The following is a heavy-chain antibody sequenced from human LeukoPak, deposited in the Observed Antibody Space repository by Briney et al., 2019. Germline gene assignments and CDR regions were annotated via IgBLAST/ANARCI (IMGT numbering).Heavy chain of an antibody. D-gene: IGHD2-8*01. J-gene: IGHJ4*02. V-gene: IGHV3-23*01. CDR3: AKDLGTRMLLFPSDY. CDR1: GFTFSNYA. Sequence: PGRSLRLSCAASGFTFSNYAMTWVRQAPGKGLEWVSGISDNGGRTYYGDSVKGRFTISRDNSKNTLYLQMNGLRAEDTAVYYCAKDLGTRMLLFPSDYWGQGTLATVSS. CDR2: ISDNGGRT.